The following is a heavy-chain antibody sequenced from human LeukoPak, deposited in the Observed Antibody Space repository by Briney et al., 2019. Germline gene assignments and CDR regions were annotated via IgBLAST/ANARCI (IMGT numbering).Heavy chain of an antibody. V-gene: IGHV4-39*01. CDR2: IYYSGST. CDR3: ANSYGSGSRFDF. Sequence: NPSETLSLTCTVSGGSISSSSYYWGWIRQAPGKGLAWIASIYYSGSTYYNPSLKSRVTISVDTSKNQFSLKLSSVTAADTAVYYCANSYGSGSRFDFWGQGTLVTVSS. J-gene: IGHJ4*02. CDR1: GGSISSSSYY. D-gene: IGHD3-10*01.